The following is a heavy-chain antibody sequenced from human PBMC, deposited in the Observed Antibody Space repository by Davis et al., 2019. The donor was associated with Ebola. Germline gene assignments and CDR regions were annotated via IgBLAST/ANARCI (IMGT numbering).Heavy chain of an antibody. J-gene: IGHJ6*02. D-gene: IGHD1-26*01. V-gene: IGHV4-59*08. CDR2: IYYSGST. CDR1: GGSISSYY. CDR3: AGVGATDGGMDV. Sequence: SETLSLTCTVSGGSISSYYWSWIRQPPGKGLEWIGYIYYSGSTNYNPSLKSRVTISVDTSKNQFSLKRSSVTAADTAVYYCAGVGATDGGMDVWGQGTTVTVSS.